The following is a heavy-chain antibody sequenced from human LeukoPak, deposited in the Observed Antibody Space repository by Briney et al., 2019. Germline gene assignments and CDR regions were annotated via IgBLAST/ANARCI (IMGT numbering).Heavy chain of an antibody. CDR2: IIPILGIA. V-gene: IGHV1-69*04. Sequence: SVTVSCKASGGTFSSYAISWVRQAPGQGLEWMGRIIPILGIANYAQKFQGRVTITADKSTSTAYMELSSLRSEDTAVYYCARIYDSSGYFDYWGQGTLVTVSS. CDR1: GGTFSSYA. J-gene: IGHJ4*02. CDR3: ARIYDSSGYFDY. D-gene: IGHD3-22*01.